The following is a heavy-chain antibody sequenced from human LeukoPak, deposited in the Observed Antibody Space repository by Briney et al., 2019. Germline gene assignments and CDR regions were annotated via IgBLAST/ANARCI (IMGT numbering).Heavy chain of an antibody. CDR2: ISYDGSNK. D-gene: IGHD1-26*01. Sequence: GGSLRLSCAASGFTFSSYGMHWVRQAPGKGLEWVAVISYDGSNKYYADSVKGRFTISRDNSKNTLYLQVNSLRADDTAVYYCAKRIDSYGRNAFDIWGQGTMVTVSS. J-gene: IGHJ3*02. CDR3: AKRIDSYGRNAFDI. V-gene: IGHV3-30*18. CDR1: GFTFSSYG.